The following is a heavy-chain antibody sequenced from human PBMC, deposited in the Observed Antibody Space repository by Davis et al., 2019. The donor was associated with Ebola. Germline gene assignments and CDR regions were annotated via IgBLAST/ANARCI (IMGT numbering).Heavy chain of an antibody. D-gene: IGHD4-17*01. Sequence: KVSCKGSGYSFTRYWIGWVRQMPGEGLEWMGIIYPGDSDTRYSPSFQGQVTISADRSISTAYLQWSSLKASDTAMYYCARQTTVTTDFDYWGQGTLVTVSS. CDR3: ARQTTVTTDFDY. V-gene: IGHV5-51*01. CDR1: GYSFTRYW. J-gene: IGHJ4*02. CDR2: IYPGDSDT.